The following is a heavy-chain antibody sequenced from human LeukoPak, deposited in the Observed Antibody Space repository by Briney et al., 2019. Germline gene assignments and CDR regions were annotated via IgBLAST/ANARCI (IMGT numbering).Heavy chain of an antibody. CDR3: SRERAAAGGGDY. Sequence: SVKVSCKTSGGTFNIHAINWVRQAPGQGLEWMGVIIPIFGTANYAQKFVGRVTITADESTSTAYMEMNSLTTEDTAVYYCSRERAAAGGGDYWGQGTLVTVSS. D-gene: IGHD6-13*01. CDR2: IIPIFGTA. V-gene: IGHV1-69*01. CDR1: GGTFNIHA. J-gene: IGHJ4*02.